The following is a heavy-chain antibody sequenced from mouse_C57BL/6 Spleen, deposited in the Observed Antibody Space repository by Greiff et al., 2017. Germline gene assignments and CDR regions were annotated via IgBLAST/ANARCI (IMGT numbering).Heavy chain of an antibody. CDR2: ISYSGRT. V-gene: IGHV3-1*01. CDR1: GYSIPSCYD. D-gene: IGHD1-1*01. CDR3: ARDRYYGSSYDWYFDV. Sequence: EVQLVESGPGMVKPSQSLSLTCTVTGYSIPSCYDWHWIRHFPGNKLELMGYISYSGRTNYNPSLKSPISITHDTSKNHFFLKLNSVTTEDTDTYYCARDRYYGSSYDWYFDVWGTGTTVTVSS. J-gene: IGHJ1*03.